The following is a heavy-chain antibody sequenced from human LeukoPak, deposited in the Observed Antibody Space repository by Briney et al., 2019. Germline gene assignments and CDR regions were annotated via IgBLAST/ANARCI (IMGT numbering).Heavy chain of an antibody. CDR2: IYYSGST. Sequence: SQTLSLTCTVSGGSISSGDYYWSWIRQPPGKGLEWIGYIYYSGSTYYNPSLKSRVTISVDTSKNQFSLKLSSVTAADTAVYYCAREHHCRSTSCYEFDYWGQGTLVTVSS. V-gene: IGHV4-30-4*01. D-gene: IGHD2-2*01. CDR1: GGSISSGDYY. J-gene: IGHJ4*02. CDR3: AREHHCRSTSCYEFDY.